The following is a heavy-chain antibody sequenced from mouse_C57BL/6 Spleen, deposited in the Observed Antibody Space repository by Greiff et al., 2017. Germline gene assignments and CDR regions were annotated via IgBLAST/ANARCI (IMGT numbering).Heavy chain of an antibody. D-gene: IGHD1-1*01. CDR1: GYSFTDYN. V-gene: IGHV1-39*01. CDR2: INPNYGTT. Sequence: VQLQQSGPELVKPGASVKISCKASGYSFTDYNMNWVKQSNGKSLEWIGVINPNYGTTSYNQKFKGKATLTVDQSSSTAYMQLNSLTSEDSAVYYGARRGYYGSSLYAMDYWGQGTSVTVSS. J-gene: IGHJ4*01. CDR3: ARRGYYGSSLYAMDY.